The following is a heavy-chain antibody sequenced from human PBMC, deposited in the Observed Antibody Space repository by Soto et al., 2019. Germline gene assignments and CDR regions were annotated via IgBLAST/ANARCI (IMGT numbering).Heavy chain of an antibody. J-gene: IGHJ4*02. CDR1: GGSISSGGYY. V-gene: IGHV4-61*08. CDR2: IYYSGST. Sequence: ETLSLTCTVSGGSISSGGYYWSWIRQHPGKGLEWIGYIYYSGSTNYNPSLKSRVTISVDTSKNQFSLKLSSVTAADTAVYYCARFNPIASGFDYWGQGTLVTVSS. CDR3: ARFNPIASGFDY. D-gene: IGHD3-10*01.